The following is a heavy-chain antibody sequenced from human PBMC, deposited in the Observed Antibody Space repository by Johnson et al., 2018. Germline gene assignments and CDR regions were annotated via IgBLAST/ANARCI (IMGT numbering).Heavy chain of an antibody. D-gene: IGHD2-21*01. CDR2: LYYSGST. CDR3: ASDGHDGLFSRGGYYYYMDV. CDR1: GGSISSYY. J-gene: IGHJ6*03. Sequence: QVQLRESGPGLVKASETLSLTCTVSGGSISSYYWSWIRQPPGKGLEWIGDLYYSGSTNYNPSLKSPVTIPVDTSKNQFSLKLSSVTAADAAVYYCASDGHDGLFSRGGYYYYMDVWCKGTTVTVSS. V-gene: IGHV4-59*01.